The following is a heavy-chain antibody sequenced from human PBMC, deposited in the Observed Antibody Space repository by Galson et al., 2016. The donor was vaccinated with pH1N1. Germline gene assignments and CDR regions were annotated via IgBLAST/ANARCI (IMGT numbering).Heavy chain of an antibody. CDR1: GGSISSGNW. V-gene: IGHV4-4*02. J-gene: IGHJ6*02. CDR2: IYHSGST. D-gene: IGHD3-22*01. Sequence: SETLSLTCAVSGGSISSGNWWSWVRQPPGKGLEWIGEIYHSGSTYYNPSLKNRLTMSVDKSKNQFSLKLTSVTAADTAVYYCARENLDSSGYSYSSYYGVDVWGQGTTVTVSS. CDR3: ARENLDSSGYSYSSYYGVDV.